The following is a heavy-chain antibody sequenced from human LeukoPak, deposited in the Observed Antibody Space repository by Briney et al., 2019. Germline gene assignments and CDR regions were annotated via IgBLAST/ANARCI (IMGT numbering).Heavy chain of an antibody. J-gene: IGHJ4*02. V-gene: IGHV4-30-2*01. CDR3: APTARPHDFWSAPGDY. CDR2: IYHSGST. D-gene: IGHD3-3*01. Sequence: KSSQTLSLTCAVSGGSISSGGYSWSWIRQPPGKGLEWIGYIYHSGSTYYNPSLKSRVTISVDTSKNQFSLKLSSVTAADTAVYYCAPTARPHDFWSAPGDYWGQGTLVTVSS. CDR1: GGSISSGGYS.